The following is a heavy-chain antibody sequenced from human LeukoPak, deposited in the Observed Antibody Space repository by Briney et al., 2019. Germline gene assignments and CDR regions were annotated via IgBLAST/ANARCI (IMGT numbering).Heavy chain of an antibody. V-gene: IGHV3-23*01. CDR2: VSGSASNT. J-gene: IGHJ4*02. CDR3: AKVETAAAATLRGFDY. D-gene: IGHD6-13*01. CDR1: GFTFSNYA. Sequence: GGSLRLSCAASGFTFSNYAMSWVRQAPGKGLEWVSTVSGSASNTYYADSVKGRCTTSRDNSKNTLYLQMNSLRAEDTAVYYCAKVETAAAATLRGFDYWGQGTLVTVSS.